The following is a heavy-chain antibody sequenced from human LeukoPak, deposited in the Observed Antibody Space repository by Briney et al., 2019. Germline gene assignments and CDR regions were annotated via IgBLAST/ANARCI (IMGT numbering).Heavy chain of an antibody. Sequence: GGSLRLSCEASGFTFDDYGMSWVRQAPGKGLEWVSGINWNGGNTGYADSVKGRFTISRDNAKNSVYLRMNSLRAEDTALDYCARDWKYCSGGSCYLPDYWGQGTLVTVSS. CDR2: INWNGGNT. V-gene: IGHV3-20*04. CDR1: GFTFDDYG. D-gene: IGHD2-15*01. CDR3: ARDWKYCSGGSCYLPDY. J-gene: IGHJ4*02.